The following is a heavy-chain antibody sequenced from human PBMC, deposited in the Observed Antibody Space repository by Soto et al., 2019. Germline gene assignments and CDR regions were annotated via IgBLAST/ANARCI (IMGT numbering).Heavy chain of an antibody. CDR2: IKSKTDGGTT. CDR1: DSTFTYAW. Sequence: GGSLRLSWAASDSTFTYAWMSWVRQAPGKGLEWVGRIKSKTDGGTTDYAAPVKGRFTISRDESQNTLYLQMNSLKTEDTAVYYCTSLYYGHRGQGTLVTVSS. V-gene: IGHV3-15*07. D-gene: IGHD3-16*02. CDR3: TSLYYGH. J-gene: IGHJ4*02.